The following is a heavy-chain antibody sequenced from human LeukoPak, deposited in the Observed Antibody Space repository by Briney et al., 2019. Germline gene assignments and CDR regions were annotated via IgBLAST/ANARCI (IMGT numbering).Heavy chain of an antibody. D-gene: IGHD4-17*01. J-gene: IGHJ4*02. CDR1: GFTFSSYS. Sequence: GGSLRLSCTASGFTFSSYSMSWVRQGPGTGLEWVSAISGSGDTTFYADSVKGRLTISRDNSKKTLYLQVNSLRAEDTAVYFCAKELTTERTPGVDSWGQGTLVTVSS. V-gene: IGHV3-23*01. CDR2: ISGSGDTT. CDR3: AKELTTERTPGVDS.